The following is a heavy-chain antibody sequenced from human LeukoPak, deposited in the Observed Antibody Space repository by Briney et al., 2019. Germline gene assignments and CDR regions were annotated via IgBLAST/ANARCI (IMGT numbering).Heavy chain of an antibody. CDR2: ISGSGGST. CDR3: AKDLLITMIAFDY. Sequence: PVGSLRLSCAASGFTFSSYAMSWVRQAPGKGLEWGSAISGSGGSTYYADSVKGRFTISRDNSKNTLYLQMNSLRAEDTAVYYCAKDLLITMIAFDYSGQGTLVTVSS. V-gene: IGHV3-23*01. J-gene: IGHJ4*02. D-gene: IGHD3-22*01. CDR1: GFTFSSYA.